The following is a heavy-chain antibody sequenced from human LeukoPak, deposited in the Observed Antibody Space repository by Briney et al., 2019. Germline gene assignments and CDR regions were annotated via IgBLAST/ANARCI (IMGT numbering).Heavy chain of an antibody. CDR1: GFSFGIYW. Sequence: GGSLRLSCFASGFSFGIYWMHWVRQAPGKGLVWVSRITSDGSTTNYADSVEGRFTISRDNAKNTLFLQMNSLRAEDTAVYYCARGWEQQGVGAFHVWGQGTMVTVSS. J-gene: IGHJ3*01. D-gene: IGHD1/OR15-1a*01. V-gene: IGHV3-74*01. CDR2: ITSDGSTT. CDR3: ARGWEQQGVGAFHV.